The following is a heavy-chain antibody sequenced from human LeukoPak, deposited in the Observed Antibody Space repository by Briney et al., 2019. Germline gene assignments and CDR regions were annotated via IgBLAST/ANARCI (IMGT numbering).Heavy chain of an antibody. CDR1: GFTFSIYG. CDR2: ISGSGDNT. Sequence: TGGSLRLSCAASGFTFSIYGMSWVRQAPGKGLEWVSAISGSGDNTYYADSVKGRFTISRDNSKNTLYLQMNSLRAEDTAVYYCAKNYDILTGGNAPEYYFDYWGQGTLVTVSS. J-gene: IGHJ4*02. D-gene: IGHD3-9*01. V-gene: IGHV3-23*01. CDR3: AKNYDILTGGNAPEYYFDY.